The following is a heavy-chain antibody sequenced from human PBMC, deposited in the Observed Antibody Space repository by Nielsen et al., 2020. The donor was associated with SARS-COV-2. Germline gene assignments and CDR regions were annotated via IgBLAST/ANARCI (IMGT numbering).Heavy chain of an antibody. CDR2: VGTAGDT. D-gene: IGHD3-16*01. J-gene: IGHJ4*02. Sequence: GESLKISCAASGFSFSSYDLHWVRQAAGRGLEWVPGVGTAGDTYYADSVKGRFTTSRDNAKNSLYLQMNSLRAEDTALYYCASRLGWGQRTLVTVSS. CDR3: ASRLG. V-gene: IGHV3-13*04. CDR1: GFSFSSYD.